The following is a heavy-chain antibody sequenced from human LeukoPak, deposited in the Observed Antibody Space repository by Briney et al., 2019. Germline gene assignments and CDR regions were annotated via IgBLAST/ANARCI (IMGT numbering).Heavy chain of an antibody. D-gene: IGHD6-13*01. Sequence: PGRSLRLSCAASGFTFSSYGMHWVRQAPGKGLEWVAVIWYDGSNKYYADSVKGRVTISRDNSKNTLYLQMNSLRAEDTAVYYCARGSRGRIAAASYAFDIWGQGTMVTVSS. J-gene: IGHJ3*02. CDR2: IWYDGSNK. CDR3: ARGSRGRIAAASYAFDI. V-gene: IGHV3-33*01. CDR1: GFTFSSYG.